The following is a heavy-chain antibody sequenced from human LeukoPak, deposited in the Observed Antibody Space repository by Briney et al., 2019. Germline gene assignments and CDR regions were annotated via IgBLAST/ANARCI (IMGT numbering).Heavy chain of an antibody. CDR2: IYYSGST. CDR1: GGSISSGDYY. CDR3: ARAVLGINWFDP. D-gene: IGHD1-26*01. J-gene: IGHJ5*02. V-gene: IGHV4-30-4*08. Sequence: PSQTLSLTCTVSGGSISSGDYYWSWIRQPPGKGLEWIGYIYYSGSTYYNPSLKSRVTISVDTSKNQFSLKLSSVTAADTAVYYCARAVLGINWFDPWGQGTLVTVSS.